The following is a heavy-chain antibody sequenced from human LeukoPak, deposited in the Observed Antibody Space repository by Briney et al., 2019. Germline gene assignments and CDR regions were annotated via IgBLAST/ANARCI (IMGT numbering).Heavy chain of an antibody. CDR3: ARDLNRYFDY. CDR1: GFTFSAYA. CDR2: ISYDGSDK. Sequence: GGSLRLSCAASGFTFSAYALHWVRQAPGKGLEWVSVISYDGSDKYYADSVKGRFTISRDSSKNTLYLQMNSLRAEDTAVHYCARDLNRYFDYWGQGTLVTVSS. V-gene: IGHV3-30-3*01. J-gene: IGHJ4*02.